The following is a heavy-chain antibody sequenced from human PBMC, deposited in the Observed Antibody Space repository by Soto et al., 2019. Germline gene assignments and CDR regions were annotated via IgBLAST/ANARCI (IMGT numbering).Heavy chain of an antibody. CDR3: ARGKEVDYVPPTLYVFDY. Sequence: QVQLQQWGAGLLKPSETLSLTCAVYGGSFSGYYWSWIRQPPGKGLEWIGEINHSGRTNYNTSLKRRVTISVDTSKNQFALKLSSVTAADTAVYYCARGKEVDYVPPTLYVFDYWGQGTLVIASS. CDR1: GGSFSGYY. D-gene: IGHD4-17*01. CDR2: INHSGRT. V-gene: IGHV4-34*01. J-gene: IGHJ4*02.